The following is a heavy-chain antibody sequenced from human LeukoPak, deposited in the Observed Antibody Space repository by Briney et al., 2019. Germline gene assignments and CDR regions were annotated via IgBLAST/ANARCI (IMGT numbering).Heavy chain of an antibody. CDR2: ISWNSGSI. Sequence: TGGSLRLTCAASGFTFDDYAMHWVRQAPGKGLEWVSGISWNSGSIGYADSVKGRFTISRDNAKNSLYLQMNSLRAEDTALYYCAKDIGWSAADYYYYYGMDVWGQGTTVTVSS. V-gene: IGHV3-9*01. CDR1: GFTFDDYA. D-gene: IGHD6-13*01. CDR3: AKDIGWSAADYYYYYGMDV. J-gene: IGHJ6*02.